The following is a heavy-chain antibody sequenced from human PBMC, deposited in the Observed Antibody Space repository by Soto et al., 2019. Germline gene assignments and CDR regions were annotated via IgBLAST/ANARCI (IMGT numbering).Heavy chain of an antibody. Sequence: QVLLVQSGAEVKNPGASVKVSFTASGYTFTDYYIHWVRQAPGQGLEWMGWINPQNGARYFAPMFQDRVTQTRDTSINAAYMELSRLRPDDTAVYYCARDRGSPQTWWFGPWGQGTLVTVSS. CDR2: INPQNGAR. J-gene: IGHJ5*02. V-gene: IGHV1-2*02. CDR3: ARDRGSPQTWWFGP. CDR1: GYTFTDYY.